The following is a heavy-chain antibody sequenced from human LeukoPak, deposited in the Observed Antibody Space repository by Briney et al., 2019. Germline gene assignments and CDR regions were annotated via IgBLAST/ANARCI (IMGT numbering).Heavy chain of an antibody. CDR1: GFTFDDYA. CDR2: ISWNSGSI. D-gene: IGHD3-9*01. CDR3: AKDQNYDILTGYRDY. J-gene: IGHJ4*02. V-gene: IGHV3-9*01. Sequence: PGRSLRLSCAASGFTFDDYAMHWVRQAPGKGLEWVSGISWNSGSIGYADSVKGRFTISRDNAKNSLYLQMNSLRAEDTALYYFAKDQNYDILTGYRDYWGQGTLVTVSS.